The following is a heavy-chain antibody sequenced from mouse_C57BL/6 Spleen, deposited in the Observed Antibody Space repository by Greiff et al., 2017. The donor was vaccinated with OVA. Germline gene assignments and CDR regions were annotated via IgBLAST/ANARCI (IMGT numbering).Heavy chain of an antibody. D-gene: IGHD4-1*01. J-gene: IGHJ3*01. CDR1: GYSITSGYF. CDR2: ISYDGNN. V-gene: IGHV3-6*01. Sequence: DVKLVESGPGLVKPSQSLSLTCSVTGYSITSGYFWSLIRQFPGNKLEWMGYISYDGNNNYNPSLKNRNSITRDTSKNQFFLKLNSVTTEDTATYYCAKGPGTWFAYWGQGTLVTVSS. CDR3: AKGPGTWFAY.